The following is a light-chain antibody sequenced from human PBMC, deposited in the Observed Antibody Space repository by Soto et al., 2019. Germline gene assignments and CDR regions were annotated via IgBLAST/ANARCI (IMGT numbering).Light chain of an antibody. CDR2: AAS. V-gene: IGKV1-39*01. Sequence: DIQMTQSPSSLSASVEDRVTITCRASQSINSYLNWYQQEPGKAPKFLIYAASSLQSGVPSRFSGSGSGTDFTLTICSLQPEDFETYYCRQSYSTPITSGQGARLE. CDR1: QSINSY. CDR3: RQSYSTPIT. J-gene: IGKJ5*01.